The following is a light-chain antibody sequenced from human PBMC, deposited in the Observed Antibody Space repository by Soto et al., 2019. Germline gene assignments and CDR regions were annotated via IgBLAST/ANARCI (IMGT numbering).Light chain of an antibody. Sequence: DIQMTQSPSSLSASVGDRVTVTCRASQSISTYLNWYQQKPGKAPKLLIYAAFRLQSGVPSRFSGSGSGTDFTLTISSLQREDFATYYCQETYSTPHTFGQGTKVEIK. CDR1: QSISTY. CDR3: QETYSTPHT. J-gene: IGKJ2*01. V-gene: IGKV1-39*01. CDR2: AAF.